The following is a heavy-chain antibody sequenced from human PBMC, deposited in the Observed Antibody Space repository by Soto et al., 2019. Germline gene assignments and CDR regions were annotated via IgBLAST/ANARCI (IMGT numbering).Heavy chain of an antibody. J-gene: IGHJ4*02. D-gene: IGHD6-13*01. CDR2: IYYSGST. CDR1: GVSISSYY. Sequence: SETLSLTCTVSGVSISSYYWSWIRQPPGKGLEWIGYIYYSGSTNYNPSLESRVTISVDTSKNQFSLKLSSVTAADTAVYYCARRYSSSFDYWGQGTLVTVS. V-gene: IGHV4-59*08. CDR3: ARRYSSSFDY.